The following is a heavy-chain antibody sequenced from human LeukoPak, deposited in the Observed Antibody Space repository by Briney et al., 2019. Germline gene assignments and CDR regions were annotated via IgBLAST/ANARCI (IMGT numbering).Heavy chain of an antibody. CDR2: IYYSGST. Sequence: SETLSLTCTVSGGSISSSSYYWGWIRQPPGKGLEWIGSIYYSGSTYYNPSLKSRVTMSVDTSKNQFSLKLSSVTAADTAVYYCARQPTGVNLYYYYMDVWGKGTTVTVSS. V-gene: IGHV4-39*07. D-gene: IGHD7-27*01. CDR3: ARQPTGVNLYYYYMDV. CDR1: GGSISSSSYY. J-gene: IGHJ6*03.